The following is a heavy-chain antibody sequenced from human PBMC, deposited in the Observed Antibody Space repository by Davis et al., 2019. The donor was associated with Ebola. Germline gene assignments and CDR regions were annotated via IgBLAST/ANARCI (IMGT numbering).Heavy chain of an antibody. CDR2: ISGSGGST. CDR3: AKDRRQQGRYYYMDV. CDR1: GFTFSSYA. J-gene: IGHJ6*03. V-gene: IGHV3-23*01. D-gene: IGHD6-13*01. Sequence: GESLKISCAASGFTFSSYAMSWVRQAPGKGLEWVSAISGSGGSTYYADSVKGRFTISRDNSKNTLYLQMNSLRAEDTAVYYCAKDRRQQGRYYYMDVWGKGTTVTVSS.